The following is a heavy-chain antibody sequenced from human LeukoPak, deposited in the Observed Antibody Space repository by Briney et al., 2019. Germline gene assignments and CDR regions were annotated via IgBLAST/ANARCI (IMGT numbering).Heavy chain of an antibody. V-gene: IGHV4-34*01. Sequence: QASETLSLTCAVYGGSFSGYYWSWIRQPPGKGLEWIGEINHSGSTNYNPSLKSRVTISVDTSKNQFSLKLSSVTAADTAVYYCARAGYSSSWYGNWFDPWGQGTLVTVSS. CDR2: INHSGST. CDR3: ARAGYSSSWYGNWFDP. J-gene: IGHJ5*02. CDR1: GGSFSGYY. D-gene: IGHD6-13*01.